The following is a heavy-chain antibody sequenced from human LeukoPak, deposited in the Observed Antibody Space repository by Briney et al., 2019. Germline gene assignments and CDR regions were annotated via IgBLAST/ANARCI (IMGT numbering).Heavy chain of an antibody. CDR3: ARDGKMATIGYYFDY. Sequence: PGGSLRLSCAASGFTFSSYDMHWVRQATGKGLEWVSAIGTAGDTYYPGSVKGRFTISRENAKNSLYLQMNSLRAGDTAVYYCARDGKMATIGYYFDYWGQGTLVTVSS. D-gene: IGHD5-24*01. CDR2: IGTAGDT. V-gene: IGHV3-13*01. CDR1: GFTFSSYD. J-gene: IGHJ4*02.